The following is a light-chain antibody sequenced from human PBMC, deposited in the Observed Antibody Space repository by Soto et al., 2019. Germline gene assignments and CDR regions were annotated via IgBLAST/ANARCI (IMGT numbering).Light chain of an antibody. V-gene: IGKV1-12*01. CDR1: QGISSW. Sequence: DIQMTQSPSSVSASVGDRVTISSRASQGISSWLAWYQQNPGKAPKLLISATSTLQSVVPSRFSGSGAGTDFTLTISSLQPEDFAYYYWQQANSPYTFGQGTKRESK. J-gene: IGKJ2*01. CDR3: QQANSPYT. CDR2: ATS.